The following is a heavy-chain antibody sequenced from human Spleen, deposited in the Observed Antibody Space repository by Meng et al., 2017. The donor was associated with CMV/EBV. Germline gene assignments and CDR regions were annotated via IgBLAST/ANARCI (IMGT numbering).Heavy chain of an antibody. V-gene: IGHV1-69*12. D-gene: IGHD6-13*01. Sequence: QVRRVQCGAGGKKPGSSVKVSCKASGRTFRSYAITWVRQAPGQGLEWMGGIIPIFDTTNYAQRFQDRVTISADDSTSTAYMELSSLTFEDTAVYYCAGVGTGSWSVGSHSDYWGQGTLVTVSS. CDR2: IIPIFDTT. CDR1: GRTFRSYA. CDR3: AGVGTGSWSVGSHSDY. J-gene: IGHJ4*02.